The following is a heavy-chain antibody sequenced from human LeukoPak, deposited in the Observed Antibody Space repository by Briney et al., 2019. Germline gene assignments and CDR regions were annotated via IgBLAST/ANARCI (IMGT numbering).Heavy chain of an antibody. CDR1: GFTFSSYS. D-gene: IGHD4-17*01. V-gene: IGHV3-48*04. CDR2: ISSSSSTI. J-gene: IGHJ4*02. CDR3: ARAPPYGDYERGFDY. Sequence: GGSLRLSCAASGFTFSSYSMNWVRQAPGKGLGWVSYISSSSSTIYYADSVKGRFTISRDNAKNSLYLQMNSLRAEDTAVYYCARAPPYGDYERGFDYWGQGTLVTVSS.